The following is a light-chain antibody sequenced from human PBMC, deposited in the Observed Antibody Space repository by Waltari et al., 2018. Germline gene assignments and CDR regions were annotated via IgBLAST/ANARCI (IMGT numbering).Light chain of an antibody. J-gene: IGKJ1*01. V-gene: IGKV3-20*01. CDR1: QSVGKY. CDR2: HTS. Sequence: EIVLTQSPGTLPLSPGERATLSCRASQSVGKYLAWYQQKLGQAPRLLIYHTSTRATGIPDRCSGSGSGTDFSLTISRLEPEDFAVYHCQMYVNLPATFGQGTKVEI. CDR3: QMYVNLPAT.